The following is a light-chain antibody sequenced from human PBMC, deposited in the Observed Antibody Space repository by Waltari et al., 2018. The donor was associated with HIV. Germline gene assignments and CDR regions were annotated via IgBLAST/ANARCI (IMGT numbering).Light chain of an antibody. CDR1: SRDVGIYYL. CDR3: CSYAGDSTYV. Sequence: QSALAQPASLSGSLGQSITISCTGTSRDVGIYYLVTCSQQYPGKAPPLIIYEDHKRPSGVSDRLSGSKSGNTAFLTISGLQADDEADYYCCSYAGDSTYVFGTGTKVTVL. J-gene: IGLJ1*01. V-gene: IGLV2-23*01. CDR2: EDH.